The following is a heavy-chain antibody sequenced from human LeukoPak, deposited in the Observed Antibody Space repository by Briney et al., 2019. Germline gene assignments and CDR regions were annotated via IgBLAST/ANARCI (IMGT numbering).Heavy chain of an antibody. J-gene: IGHJ4*02. CDR3: ARTEYSGSYFDN. Sequence: GGSLRLSCGASGFTFSSYWKHWVRQAPGKGLVWVSRINSDGSSTSYADSVKGRFTISRDNAKNTLYLQMDSLRAEDTAVYFCARTEYSGSYFDNWGQGTLVTVSS. CDR2: INSDGSST. D-gene: IGHD1-26*01. CDR1: GFTFSSYW. V-gene: IGHV3-74*01.